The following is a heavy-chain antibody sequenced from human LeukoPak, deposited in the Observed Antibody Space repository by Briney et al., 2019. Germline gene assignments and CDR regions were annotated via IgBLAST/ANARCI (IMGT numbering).Heavy chain of an antibody. V-gene: IGHV4-34*01. J-gene: IGHJ3*02. Sequence: SGTLSLTCAAYRGSFSVYYWTWIRQPPGKGLEWIGEINHSGSTNYNPSLKRRVTISVDTSKKQFSLKLGSVTAADTAVYYCARGSRSYSSSSTNAFDIWGQGTMVTVSS. CDR3: ARGSRSYSSSSTNAFDI. CDR1: RGSFSVYY. CDR2: INHSGST. D-gene: IGHD6-13*01.